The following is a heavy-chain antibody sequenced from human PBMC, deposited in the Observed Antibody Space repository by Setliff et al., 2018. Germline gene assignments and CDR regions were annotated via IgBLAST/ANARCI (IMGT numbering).Heavy chain of an antibody. CDR2: SNHSGST. CDR3: ARDQWVRSPPLYFSYSMDV. Sequence: SETLSLTCAVYDGSFSDYYRSWIRQPPGKGLEWIGESNHSGSTSYNPSLKSRLTMSVDTSKNQFSLKLTSMTAADTAVYYCARDQWVRSPPLYFSYSMDVWGQGTTVTVSS. V-gene: IGHV4-34*01. D-gene: IGHD5-12*01. J-gene: IGHJ6*02. CDR1: DGSFSDYY.